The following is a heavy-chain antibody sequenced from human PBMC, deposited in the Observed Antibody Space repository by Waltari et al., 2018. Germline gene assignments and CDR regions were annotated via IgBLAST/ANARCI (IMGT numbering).Heavy chain of an antibody. V-gene: IGHV4-59*01. CDR2: IYNSGST. CDR3: ARSYYDYWSGYPFDR. D-gene: IGHD3-3*01. J-gene: IGHJ4*02. Sequence: QVQLQESGPGLVKPSETLSLTCTVSGASISGYFWTWIRQPPGKGLEWIGHIYNSGSTTYNPALNNRVTISEDTSNNQFSLRLSSVTAADTAVYFCARSYYDYWSGYPFDRWGQGTLVTVSS. CDR1: GASISGYF.